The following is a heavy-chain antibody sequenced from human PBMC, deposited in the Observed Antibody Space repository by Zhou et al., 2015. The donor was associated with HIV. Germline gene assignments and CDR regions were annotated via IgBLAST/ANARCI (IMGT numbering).Heavy chain of an antibody. V-gene: IGHV1-69*06. CDR2: IIPIFGTA. J-gene: IGHJ6*02. Sequence: QVQLVQSGAEVKKPGSSVKVSCKASGGTFSSYAISWVRQAPGQGLEWMGGIIPIFGTANYAQKFQGRVTITADKSTSTAYMELSSLRSEDTAVYYCASSSYWIGVGYYGMDVWGQGTTVTVSS. CDR3: ASSSYWIGVGYYGMDV. D-gene: IGHD2-15*01. CDR1: GGTFSSYA.